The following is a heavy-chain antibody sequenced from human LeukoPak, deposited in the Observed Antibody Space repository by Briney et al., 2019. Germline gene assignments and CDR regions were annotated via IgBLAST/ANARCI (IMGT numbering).Heavy chain of an antibody. V-gene: IGHV1-3*03. CDR2: INTVNNNT. Sequence: ASVKVSCKASGYTFTTYAMHWVRQAPGQRLEWMGWINTVNNNTKYSQDFQGRISITRDTSASTSYMELSSLRSEDTAVYCARGSRITISGEGIDYWGQGTLVTVSS. CDR3: ARGSRITISGEGIDY. CDR1: GYTFTTYA. D-gene: IGHD3-10*01. J-gene: IGHJ4*02.